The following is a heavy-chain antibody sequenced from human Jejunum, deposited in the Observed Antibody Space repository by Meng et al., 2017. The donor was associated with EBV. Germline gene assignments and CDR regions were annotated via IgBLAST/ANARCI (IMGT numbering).Heavy chain of an antibody. Sequence: QVELVQSGSELKKPXXXXKXXXKASGYTFTTYAMNWVRQAPGQGLEWMGWINTDTGNPTYAQGFTGRFVFSLDKSVSTAYLQISNLGAEDTAVYYCARLVGYFYDSSGYPYYWGQGILVTVSS. D-gene: IGHD3-22*01. CDR1: GYTFTTYA. CDR3: ARLVGYFYDSSGYPYY. J-gene: IGHJ4*02. V-gene: IGHV7-4-1*02. CDR2: INTDTGNP.